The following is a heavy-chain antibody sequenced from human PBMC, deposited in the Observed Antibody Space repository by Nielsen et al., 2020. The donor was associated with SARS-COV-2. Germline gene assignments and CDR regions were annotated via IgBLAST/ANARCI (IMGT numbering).Heavy chain of an antibody. V-gene: IGHV5-51*01. CDR2: IYPGDSDT. Sequence: GESLKISCKGSGYSFTSYWIGWVRQMPGKGLEWMGIIYPGDSDTRYSPSFQGQVTISADKSISIAYLQWSSLKASDTAMYYCARRGGYCSSTSCYTGGDAFDIWGQGTMVTVSS. J-gene: IGHJ3*02. CDR1: GYSFTSYW. CDR3: ARRGGYCSSTSCYTGGDAFDI. D-gene: IGHD2-2*02.